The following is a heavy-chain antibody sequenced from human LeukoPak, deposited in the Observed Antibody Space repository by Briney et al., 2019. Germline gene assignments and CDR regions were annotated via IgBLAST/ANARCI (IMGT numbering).Heavy chain of an antibody. V-gene: IGHV4-39*01. CDR2: IYYSGST. Sequence: SETLSLTCTVSGGSISSSSYYWGWIRQPPGKGLEWIGSIYYSGSTYYNPSLKSRVTISVDTSKNQFSLKLSSVTAADTAVYYCARNEMATISFYYYYGMDVWGQGTTVTVSS. CDR1: GGSISSSSYY. J-gene: IGHJ6*02. CDR3: ARNEMATISFYYYYGMDV. D-gene: IGHD5-24*01.